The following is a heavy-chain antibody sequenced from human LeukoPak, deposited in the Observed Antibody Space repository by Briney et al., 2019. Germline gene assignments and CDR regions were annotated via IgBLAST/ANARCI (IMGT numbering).Heavy chain of an antibody. CDR1: GFTFDDYT. CDR2: ISWDGGGT. J-gene: IGHJ4*02. V-gene: IGHV3-43*01. D-gene: IGHD1-26*01. CDR3: AKETSASRGFDY. Sequence: GGSLRLSCAASGFTFDDYTMHWVRQAPGKGLEWVSLISWDGGGTYYADSVKGRFTISRDNSKNSLYLQMNSLRTEDTALYYCAKETSASRGFDYWGQGTLVTVSS.